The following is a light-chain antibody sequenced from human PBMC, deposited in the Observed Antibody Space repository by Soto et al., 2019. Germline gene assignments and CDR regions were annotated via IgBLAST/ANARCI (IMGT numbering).Light chain of an antibody. CDR1: QDISNY. CDR3: QQVDSYPRT. CDR2: DVS. V-gene: IGKV1-33*01. J-gene: IGKJ1*01. Sequence: DIQMTQSPPSLSVSVGDRLTITCQASQDISNYLHWFQQKPGKAPQLLIFDVSNLQTGVPSRFSGSGSGTDFSLTISSLHPEDVATYYCQQVDSYPRTFGQGTKVDI.